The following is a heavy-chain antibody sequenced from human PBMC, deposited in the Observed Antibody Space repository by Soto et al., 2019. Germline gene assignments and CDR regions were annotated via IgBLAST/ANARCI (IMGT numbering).Heavy chain of an antibody. CDR1: GASVSNYY. D-gene: IGHD2-21*01. V-gene: IGHV4-4*07. J-gene: IGHJ4*02. CDR2: IRPGGNT. Sequence: SETLPLTWTVYGASVSNYYWSWGLQPAGKGLDYIGRIRPGGNTNYSPSLMSRVTMSVDTSHTQISLKKNSVTAADTAAYYSGRGPHCAREGPVDYRVKGALVS. CDR3: GRGPHCAREGPVDY.